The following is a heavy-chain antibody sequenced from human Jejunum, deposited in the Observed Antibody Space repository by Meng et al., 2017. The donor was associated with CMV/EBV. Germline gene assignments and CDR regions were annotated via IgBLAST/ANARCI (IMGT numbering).Heavy chain of an antibody. CDR3: ARGGDFDWLLFAY. V-gene: IGHV3-30-3*01. Sequence: GFTFISYAMHWVRQAPGKGLEWVAVISYDGNNQLYADSVKGRFTISRDNSKKTLYLQMNSLRVDDTAVYYCARGGDFDWLLFAYWGQGTLVTVSS. D-gene: IGHD3-9*01. CDR2: ISYDGNNQ. CDR1: GFTFISYA. J-gene: IGHJ4*02.